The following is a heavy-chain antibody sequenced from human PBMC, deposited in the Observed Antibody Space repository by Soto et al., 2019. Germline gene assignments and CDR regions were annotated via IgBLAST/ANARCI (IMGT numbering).Heavy chain of an antibody. D-gene: IGHD3-3*01. CDR2: IYDSGST. J-gene: IGHJ4*02. V-gene: IGHV4-59*01. CDR1: GGSISSYY. CDR3: ARSAGYDFWSGYRYFDY. Sequence: QVQLQESGPGLVKPSETLSLTCTVSGGSISSYYWSWIRQPPGKVLEWIGDIYDSGSTNYNPSLKSRVTLSVDTAKNQFSLKLSSVTAADPAVYYCARSAGYDFWSGYRYFDYWGKGTLVTVSS.